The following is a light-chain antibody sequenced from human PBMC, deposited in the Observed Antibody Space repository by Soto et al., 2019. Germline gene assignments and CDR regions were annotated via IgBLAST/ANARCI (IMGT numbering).Light chain of an antibody. CDR3: QVWDSSSDHAV. CDR1: NTGIKS. J-gene: IGLJ7*01. CDR2: YDS. V-gene: IGLV3-21*04. Sequence: SYELTQPPSVSGAPGKTARITCGGTNTGIKSVHWYQQKPGQAPVLVIYYDSDRPSGIPERFSGSNSGNTATLTISRVEAGDEADYYCQVWDSSSDHAVFGGGTQLTVL.